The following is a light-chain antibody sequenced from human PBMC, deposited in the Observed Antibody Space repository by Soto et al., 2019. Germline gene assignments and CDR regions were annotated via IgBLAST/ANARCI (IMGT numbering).Light chain of an antibody. J-gene: IGLJ1*01. CDR3: TSYRRGPLYV. V-gene: IGLV2-14*03. CDR2: DVS. CDR1: SADVSSSNF. Sequence: QSALTQPASVSGSPGQSITISCTGISADVSSSNFVSWYQHRPGKAPRLILYDVSHRPSGVSNGFSGSKAGDTASLTISGLQLEDEADYYCTSYRRGPLYVFGTGTKVTVL.